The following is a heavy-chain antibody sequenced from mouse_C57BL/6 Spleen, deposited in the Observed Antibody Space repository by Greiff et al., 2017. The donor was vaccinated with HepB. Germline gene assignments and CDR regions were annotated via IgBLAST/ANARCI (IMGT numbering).Heavy chain of an antibody. D-gene: IGHD1-1*02. CDR3: ARWGDGGGYFDY. Sequence: VQLQQSGPELVKPGASVKISCKASGYSFTGYYMNWVKQSPEKSLEWIGEINPSTGGTTYNQKFKAKATLTVDKSSSTAYMQLKSLTSEDSAVYYCARWGDGGGYFDYWGQGTTLTVSS. V-gene: IGHV1-42*01. CDR2: INPSTGGT. CDR1: GYSFTGYY. J-gene: IGHJ2*01.